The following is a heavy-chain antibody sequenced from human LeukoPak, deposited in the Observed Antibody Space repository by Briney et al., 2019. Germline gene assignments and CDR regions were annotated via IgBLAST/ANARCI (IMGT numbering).Heavy chain of an antibody. J-gene: IGHJ3*02. D-gene: IGHD3-10*01. V-gene: IGHV4-61*02. CDR2: IYTSGST. CDR1: GGSISSGSYY. Sequence: PSQTLSLTCTVSGGSISSGSYYWSWIRQPAGKGLEWIGRIYTSGSTNYNPSLKSRVTISVDTSKNQFSLKLSSVTAADTAVYYCARAGHYYGSGSYYKVEAFDIWGQGTMVTVSS. CDR3: ARAGHYYGSGSYYKVEAFDI.